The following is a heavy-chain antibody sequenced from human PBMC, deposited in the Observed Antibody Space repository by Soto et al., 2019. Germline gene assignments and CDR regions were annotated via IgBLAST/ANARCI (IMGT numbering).Heavy chain of an antibody. V-gene: IGHV1-69*13. CDR3: AGGLRLYSYGSYYYYGMDV. CDR1: GGTFSSYA. Sequence: SVKVSCKASGGTFSSYAISWVRQAPGQGLEWMGGIIPIFGTANYAQKFQGRVTITADESTSTAYMELSSLRSEDTAVYYCAGGLRLYSYGSYYYYGMDVWGQGTTVIVSS. D-gene: IGHD5-18*01. J-gene: IGHJ6*02. CDR2: IIPIFGTA.